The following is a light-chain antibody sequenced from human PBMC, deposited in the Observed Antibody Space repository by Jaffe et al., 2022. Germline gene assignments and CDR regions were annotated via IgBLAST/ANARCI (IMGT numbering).Light chain of an antibody. Sequence: QSALTQPASVSGSPGQSITISCTGTTSDIGSYNYVSWYQQHPGLAPKLLIYDVRDRPSGISNRFSGSKSGNTASLTISGLQAEDEADYYCISYSVGRTLVLFGGGTKLTVL. CDR2: DVR. CDR1: TSDIGSYNY. J-gene: IGLJ2*01. V-gene: IGLV2-14*03. CDR3: ISYSVGRTLVL.